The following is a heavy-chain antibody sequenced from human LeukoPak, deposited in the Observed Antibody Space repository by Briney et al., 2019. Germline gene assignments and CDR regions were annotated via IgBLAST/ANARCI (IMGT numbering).Heavy chain of an antibody. CDR2: IYHSGST. V-gene: IGHV4-4*02. D-gene: IGHD6-13*01. CDR1: GGSISSSNW. Sequence: SGTLSLTCAVSGGSISSSNWWSWVRQPPGEGLGWIGEIYHSGSTNYNPSLKSRVTISVDKSKNQFSLKLSSVTAADTAVYYCAKKKGSRGGFYYWGQGTLVTVSS. CDR3: AKKKGSRGGFYY. J-gene: IGHJ4*02.